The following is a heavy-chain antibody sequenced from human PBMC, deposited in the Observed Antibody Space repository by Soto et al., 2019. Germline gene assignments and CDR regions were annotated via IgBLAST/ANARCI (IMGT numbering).Heavy chain of an antibody. D-gene: IGHD3-22*01. CDR1: GGSISSSNW. J-gene: IGHJ4*02. CDR3: ARYYYDSSGTFDY. V-gene: IGHV4-4*02. Sequence: SETQSLTCAVSGGSISSSNWWSWVRQPPGKGLEWIGEIYHSGSTNYNPSLKSRVTISVDKSKNQFSLKLSSVTAADTAVYYCARYYYDSSGTFDYWGQGTLVTVSS. CDR2: IYHSGST.